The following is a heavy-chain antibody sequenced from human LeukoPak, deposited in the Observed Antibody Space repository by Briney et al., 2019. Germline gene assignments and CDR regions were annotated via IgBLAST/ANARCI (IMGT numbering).Heavy chain of an antibody. CDR3: ARAAAQLIGGGFDI. Sequence: SQTLSLTCAISGDSVSSNSAAWNCVSQSPSRGLEWLGRTYYRSKWYNDYAVSVKSRISINPDTSKIQFSLQLNSVTPEDTAVYYCARAAAQLIGGGFDIWGQGTMVTVSS. CDR1: GDSVSSNSAA. CDR2: TYYRSKWYN. V-gene: IGHV6-1*01. D-gene: IGHD5-24*01. J-gene: IGHJ3*02.